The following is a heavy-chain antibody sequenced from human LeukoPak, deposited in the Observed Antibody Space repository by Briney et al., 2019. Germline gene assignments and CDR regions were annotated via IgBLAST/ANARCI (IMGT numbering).Heavy chain of an antibody. Sequence: GGSLRLSCAASGFTFSSYAMSWVRQAPGKGLEWVALISYDGSNKYYADSVKGRFTISRDNSKNTLYLQMNSLRAEDTAVYYCAKDERITMVRGVIDYWGQGTLATVSS. D-gene: IGHD3-10*01. CDR2: ISYDGSNK. CDR1: GFTFSSYA. CDR3: AKDERITMVRGVIDY. V-gene: IGHV3-30*18. J-gene: IGHJ4*02.